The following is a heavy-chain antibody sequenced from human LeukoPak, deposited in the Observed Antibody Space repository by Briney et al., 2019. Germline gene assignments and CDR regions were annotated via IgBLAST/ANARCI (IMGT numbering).Heavy chain of an antibody. Sequence: GAAVKVPCKASGYTFTNFGISWVRQAPGQGLEWMGCISAYNGYTNYAQNFQGRVAMTTDTSTSTAYMELRCLSSDDTAVYYCARGHYSYYYMDVWGKGATVTVSS. V-gene: IGHV1-18*01. CDR2: ISAYNGYT. J-gene: IGHJ6*03. CDR1: GYTFTNFG. CDR3: ARGHYSYYYMDV.